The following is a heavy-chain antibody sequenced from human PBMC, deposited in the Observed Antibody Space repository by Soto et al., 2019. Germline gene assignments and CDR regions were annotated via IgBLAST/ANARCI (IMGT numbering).Heavy chain of an antibody. CDR1: GYTFTSYD. D-gene: IGHD4-17*01. CDR3: ARSVTTFGGYYYYYYYYVDV. Sequence: QVQLVQSGAEVKKPGASVKVSCKASGYTFTSYDINWVRQATGQGLEWMGWMNPNSGNTGYAQKFQGRVTMTRNTSISTAYMELSSLRSEDTAVYYCARSVTTFGGYYYYYYYYVDVWGKGTTVTVSS. V-gene: IGHV1-8*01. CDR2: MNPNSGNT. J-gene: IGHJ6*03.